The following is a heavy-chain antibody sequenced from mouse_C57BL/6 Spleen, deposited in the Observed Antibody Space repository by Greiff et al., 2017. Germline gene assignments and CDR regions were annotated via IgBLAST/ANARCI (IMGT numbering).Heavy chain of an antibody. CDR2: IHPNSGST. J-gene: IGHJ3*01. V-gene: IGHV1-64*01. D-gene: IGHD1-1*01. CDR3: GPNSYGSSYGGFAY. Sequence: QVQLQQPGAELVKPGASVKLSCKASGYTFTSYWMHWVKQRPGQGLEWIGMIHPNSGSTNYNEKFKSKATLTVDKSSSTAYMQLSSLTSEDSSVYYCGPNSYGSSYGGFAYWGQGTLVTVSA. CDR1: GYTFTSYW.